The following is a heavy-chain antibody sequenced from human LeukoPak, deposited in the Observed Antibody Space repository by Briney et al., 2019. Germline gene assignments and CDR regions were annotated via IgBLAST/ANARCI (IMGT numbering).Heavy chain of an antibody. J-gene: IGHJ4*02. V-gene: IGHV3-21*01. CDR1: GFRFSDHT. CDR2: IGCTNGAI. Sequence: GGSLRLSCAASGFRFSDHTMNWVRQAPGKGLEGVSSIGCTNGAIFYADSVKGRFTISRDNVENSLSLQMNSLRAEDTAVYYCTRDRSYSDFDYWGQGTLVTVSS. CDR3: TRDRSYSDFDY. D-gene: IGHD3-10*01.